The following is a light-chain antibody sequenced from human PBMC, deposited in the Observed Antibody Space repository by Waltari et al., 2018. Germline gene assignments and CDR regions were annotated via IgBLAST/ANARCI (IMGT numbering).Light chain of an antibody. J-gene: IGLJ3*02. V-gene: IGLV1-40*01. CDR1: SSNIGAGYD. CDR3: QSYDSSLSGSWV. Sequence: VLTQPPSVSGAPGQRVTISCTGSSSNIGAGYDVHWYQQLPGKAPKLLIYGNSNRPSGVPDRFSGSKSGTSASLAITGLQAEDEADYYCQSYDSSLSGSWVFGGGTKLTVL. CDR2: GNS.